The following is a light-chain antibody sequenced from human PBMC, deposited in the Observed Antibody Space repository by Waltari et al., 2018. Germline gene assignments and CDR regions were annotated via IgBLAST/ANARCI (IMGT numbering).Light chain of an antibody. CDR1: QSASTS. Sequence: ELVMTQSPATLSVSPGERASLPCRASQSASTSLAWYQQTPGQAPRLLIYRASTRAAGIPDRFSGSGSGTEFTLTISSLQSEDIATYYCQQHDNLPLTFGGGTKVEIK. CDR3: QQHDNLPLT. V-gene: IGKV3-15*01. J-gene: IGKJ4*01. CDR2: RAS.